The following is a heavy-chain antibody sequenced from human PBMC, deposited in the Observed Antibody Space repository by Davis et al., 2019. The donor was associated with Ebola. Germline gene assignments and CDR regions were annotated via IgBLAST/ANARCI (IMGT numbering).Heavy chain of an antibody. CDR3: ARAVFHEVLDN. CDR2: VSHSEREK. CDR1: GFTFSNYV. V-gene: IGHV3-30*17. D-gene: IGHD3-3*01. J-gene: IGHJ4*01. Sequence: GESLKISCAASGFTFSNYVMHWVRQAPDKGLGWVAVVSHSEREKFYADSVKGRFTISRDNSENTLYLQMNSLKADDTAVYYCARAVFHEVLDNWGQGTPVTVSS.